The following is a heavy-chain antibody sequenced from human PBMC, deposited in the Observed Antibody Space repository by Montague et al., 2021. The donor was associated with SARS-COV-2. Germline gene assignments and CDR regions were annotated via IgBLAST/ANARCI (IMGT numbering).Heavy chain of an antibody. CDR2: IYYSGST. CDR3: ARVGRQQLVRLSGMDV. Sequence: SETLSLTCTVSGGSISSSSYYWGWIRQPPGKGLEWIGNIYYSGSTYYNPPLKSRVTISVDTSKNQFSLKLSSVTAADTAVYYCARVGRQQLVRLSGMDVWGQGTTVTVSS. D-gene: IGHD6-13*01. J-gene: IGHJ6*02. V-gene: IGHV4-39*07. CDR1: GGSISSSSYY.